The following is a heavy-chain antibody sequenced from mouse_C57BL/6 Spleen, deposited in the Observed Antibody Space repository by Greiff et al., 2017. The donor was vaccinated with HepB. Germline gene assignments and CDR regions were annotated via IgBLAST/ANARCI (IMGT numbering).Heavy chain of an antibody. CDR1: GFTFSDYG. V-gene: IGHV5-17*01. Sequence: EVKLMESGGGLVKPGGSLKLSCAASGFTFSDYGMHWVRQAPEKGLELVAYISSGSSTIYYADTVKGRFTISRDNAKNTLFLQMTSLRSEDTAMYYCARTTGWYFDVWGTGTTVTVSS. CDR2: ISSGSSTI. CDR3: ARTTGWYFDV. D-gene: IGHD2-1*01. J-gene: IGHJ1*03.